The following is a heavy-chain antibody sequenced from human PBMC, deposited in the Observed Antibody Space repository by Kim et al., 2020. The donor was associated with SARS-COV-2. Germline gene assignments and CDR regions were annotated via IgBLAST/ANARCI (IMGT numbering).Heavy chain of an antibody. J-gene: IGHJ3*02. Sequence: SETLSLTCTVSGGSISSSSYYWGWIRQPPGKGLEWIGSIYYSGSTYYNPSLKSRVTISVDTSKNQFSLKLSSVTAADTAVYYCARLWYFGWLYNNGAFEIWGQGTMVTVSS. CDR3: ARLWYFGWLYNNGAFEI. D-gene: IGHD3-9*01. CDR2: IYYSGST. CDR1: GGSISSSSYY. V-gene: IGHV4-39*01.